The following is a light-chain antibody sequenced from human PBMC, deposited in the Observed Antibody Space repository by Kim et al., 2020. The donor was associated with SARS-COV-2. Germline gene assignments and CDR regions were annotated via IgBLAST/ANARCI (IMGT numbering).Light chain of an antibody. CDR2: VAS. V-gene: IGKV1-17*03. CDR3: LQHIDSPRT. J-gene: IGKJ3*01. CDR1: QGISNY. Sequence: DIQMTQSPSAMSASVRDRVTITCRASQGISNYLAWFQQKPGKVPKRLIYVASSLQSGVPSRFSGSGSGTEFTLTISSLQPEDLATYYYLQHIDSPRTFCPGTEVGIK.